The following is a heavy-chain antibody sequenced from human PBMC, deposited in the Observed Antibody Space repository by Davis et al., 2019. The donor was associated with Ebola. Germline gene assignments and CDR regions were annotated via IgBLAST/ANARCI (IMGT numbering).Heavy chain of an antibody. CDR3: ARRKSDNWFNP. V-gene: IGHV3-30*15. Sequence: SLKIPCAASGFTFCNYVMHWDRQAPGKGLECVVDISSDGISDFYADPVKGRFTIPRDNSKNTLNLKMSSLRPEDTAVHPCARRKSDNWFNPWGQGTLVIVSS. CDR1: GFTFCNYV. CDR2: ISSDGISD. J-gene: IGHJ5*01.